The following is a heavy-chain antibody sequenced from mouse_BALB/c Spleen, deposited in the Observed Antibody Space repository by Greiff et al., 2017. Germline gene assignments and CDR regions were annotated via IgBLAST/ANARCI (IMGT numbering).Heavy chain of an antibody. V-gene: IGHV2-6-7*01. CDR3: ARVGGNYPSYWYFDV. CDR2: IWGDGST. CDR1: GFSLTGYG. Sequence: VQVVESGPGLVAPSQSLSITCTVSGFSLTGYGVNWVRQPPGKGLEWLGMIWGDGSTDYNSALKSRLSISKDNSKSQVFLKMNSLQTDDTARYYCARVGGNYPSYWYFDVWGAGTTVTVSS. J-gene: IGHJ1*01. D-gene: IGHD2-1*01.